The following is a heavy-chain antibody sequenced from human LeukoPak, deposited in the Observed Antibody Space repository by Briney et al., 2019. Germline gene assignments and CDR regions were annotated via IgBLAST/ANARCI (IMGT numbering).Heavy chain of an antibody. D-gene: IGHD1-14*01. CDR2: INPNSGGT. J-gene: IGHJ4*02. CDR1: GYTFTSYY. Sequence: ASVKVSCKASGYTFTSYYMHWVRQAPGQGLEWMGWINPNSGGTNYAQEFQGRVTMTGDTSISTTYMEVTRLRSDDTAIYYCARDFFSEVTYHGEIAYFDYWGQGTLVTVSS. V-gene: IGHV1-2*02. CDR3: ARDFFSEVTYHGEIAYFDY.